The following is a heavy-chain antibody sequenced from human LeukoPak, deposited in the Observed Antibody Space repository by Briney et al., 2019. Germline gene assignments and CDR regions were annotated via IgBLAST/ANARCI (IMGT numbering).Heavy chain of an antibody. Sequence: GGSLRLSCAASGFTFSSYSMNWVRQAPGKGLEWVSSISSSSSYIYYADSVKGRFTISRDNAKDSLYLQMNSLRAEDTAVYYCARDHEEGDYIPAVIFDYWGQGTLATVSS. V-gene: IGHV3-21*01. D-gene: IGHD4-17*01. J-gene: IGHJ4*02. CDR3: ARDHEEGDYIPAVIFDY. CDR1: GFTFSSYS. CDR2: ISSSSSYI.